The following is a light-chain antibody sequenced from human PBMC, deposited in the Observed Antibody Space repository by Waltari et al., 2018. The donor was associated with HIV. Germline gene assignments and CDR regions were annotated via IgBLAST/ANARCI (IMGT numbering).Light chain of an antibody. CDR2: DVS. Sequence: QSALTQPRSVSGSPGQSVTISCTGTSSDVGDSTYVSWCRQNPGKVPKLMIYDVSKRPSGVPDRFSGSRSGNTASLTISGLQAEDEADYFCCSYAGNYSYVFGSGSRVTVL. J-gene: IGLJ1*01. CDR1: SSDVGDSTY. CDR3: CSYAGNYSYV. V-gene: IGLV2-11*01.